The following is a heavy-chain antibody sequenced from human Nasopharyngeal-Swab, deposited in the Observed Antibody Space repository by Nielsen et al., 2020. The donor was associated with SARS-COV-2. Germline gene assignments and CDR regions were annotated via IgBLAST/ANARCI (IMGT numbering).Heavy chain of an antibody. Sequence: LRLSCTVSGGSLSSSSYYWAWIRQPPGKGLEWIGSIYYSGSTYYNPSLKSRVTISVDTSKNQFSLKLSSVTAADTAVYYCVGSSWYGDYYYYYGMDVWGQGTTVTVSS. CDR1: GGSLSSSSYY. J-gene: IGHJ6*02. D-gene: IGHD6-13*01. V-gene: IGHV4-39*07. CDR2: IYYSGST. CDR3: VGSSWYGDYYYYYGMDV.